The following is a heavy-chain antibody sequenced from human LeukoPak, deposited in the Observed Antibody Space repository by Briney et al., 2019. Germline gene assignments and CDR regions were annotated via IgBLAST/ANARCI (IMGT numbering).Heavy chain of an antibody. D-gene: IGHD3-3*01. V-gene: IGHV3-23*01. CDR3: AKWAYYDFWSGHYKSHFDS. CDR1: GFTFKNYA. Sequence: GGSLRLSCVVSGFTFKNYAMSWVRQAPGKVLEWVSTIRASGDKTDYADSVKGRFNISRDNSKNTLYMQMSALRPEDTAIYYCAKWAYYDFWSGHYKSHFDSWGQGTLVTVSP. CDR2: IRASGDKT. J-gene: IGHJ5*01.